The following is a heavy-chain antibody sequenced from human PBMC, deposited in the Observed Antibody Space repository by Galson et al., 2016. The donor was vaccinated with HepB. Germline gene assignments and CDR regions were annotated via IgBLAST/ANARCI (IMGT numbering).Heavy chain of an antibody. Sequence: SVKVSCKASGGTFSSYTISWVRQAPGQGLEWMGGIIPIFGTTNYAQKFQGRVTVTADESTSTAYMDLTSLTSEDTAVYYCAQFCSTTSCYEAGYYPGMDVWGQGTTVTGSS. CDR2: IIPIFGTT. D-gene: IGHD2-2*01. J-gene: IGHJ6*02. V-gene: IGHV1-69*13. CDR1: GGTFSSYT. CDR3: AQFCSTTSCYEAGYYPGMDV.